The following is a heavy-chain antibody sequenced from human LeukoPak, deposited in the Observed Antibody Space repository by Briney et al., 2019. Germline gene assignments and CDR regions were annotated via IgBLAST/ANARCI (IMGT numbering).Heavy chain of an antibody. Sequence: PSETLSLTCTVSGESITSHFWTWIRQAPGKVLEWVGYVSKSGSTNYNPSLQSRITISVDTSKNQFFLKPTSMTAADTAVYFCARDDYGVFDAFDVWGQGTVVTVSS. CDR1: GESITSHF. V-gene: IGHV4-4*08. D-gene: IGHD3-16*01. CDR3: ARDDYGVFDAFDV. J-gene: IGHJ3*01. CDR2: VSKSGST.